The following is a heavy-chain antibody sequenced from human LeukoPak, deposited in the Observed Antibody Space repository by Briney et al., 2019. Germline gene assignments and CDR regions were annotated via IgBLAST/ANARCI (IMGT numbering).Heavy chain of an antibody. CDR3: ARAWEPSGWFDP. J-gene: IGHJ5*02. V-gene: IGHV3-9*03. D-gene: IGHD1-26*01. CDR1: GFTFDDYA. Sequence: SGGSLRLSCAASGFTFDDYAMHWVRQAPGKGLEWVSGISWNSGSIGYADSVKGRFTISRDNAKNSLYLQMNSLRAEDMALYYCARAWEPSGWFDPWGQGTLVTVSS. CDR2: ISWNSGSI.